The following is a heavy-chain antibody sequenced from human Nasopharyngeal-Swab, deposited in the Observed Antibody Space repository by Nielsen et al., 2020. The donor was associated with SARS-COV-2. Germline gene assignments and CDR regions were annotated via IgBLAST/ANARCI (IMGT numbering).Heavy chain of an antibody. CDR3: ARSLGTFGRFDP. CDR2: IYYSGST. Sequence: SETLSLTCAVYGGSFSGYYWSWIRQPPGKGLEWIGYIYYSGSTNYNPSLKSRVTISVDTSKNQFSLKLSSVTAADTAVYYCARSLGTFGRFDPWGQGTLVTVSS. J-gene: IGHJ5*02. CDR1: GGSFSGYY. D-gene: IGHD3-16*01. V-gene: IGHV4-59*01.